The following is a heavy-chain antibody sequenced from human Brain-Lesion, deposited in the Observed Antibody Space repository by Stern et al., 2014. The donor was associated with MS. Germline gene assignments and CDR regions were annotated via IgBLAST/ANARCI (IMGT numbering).Heavy chain of an antibody. CDR3: ARVGVYVQTGWFDP. CDR2: IHYSGST. J-gene: IGHJ5*02. CDR1: GGSISSGGYY. Sequence: QVQLVESGPGLVKPSPTLSLTCTVSGGSISSGGYYWSWLRQHPGKGLEWIGYIHYSGSTYYNSALKSRVTISRDTSKNQFSLNLNSVTAADTAVYYCARVGVYVQTGWFDPWGQGALVTVSS. D-gene: IGHD2-8*01. V-gene: IGHV4-31*03.